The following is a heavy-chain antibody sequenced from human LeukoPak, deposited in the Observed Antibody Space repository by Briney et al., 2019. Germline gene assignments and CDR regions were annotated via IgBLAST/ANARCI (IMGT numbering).Heavy chain of an antibody. V-gene: IGHV4-39*01. Sequence: SETLSLTFTISGGSISSSSYYWGWIRQPPGKGLEWIGSIYYSGSTYYNPSLKSRVTISVDTSKNQFSLKLSSVTAADTAVYYRARTRITMIVGGIDGFAIWGQGTMVTVSS. J-gene: IGHJ3*02. CDR3: ARTRITMIVGGIDGFAI. D-gene: IGHD3-22*01. CDR2: IYYSGST. CDR1: GGSISSSSYY.